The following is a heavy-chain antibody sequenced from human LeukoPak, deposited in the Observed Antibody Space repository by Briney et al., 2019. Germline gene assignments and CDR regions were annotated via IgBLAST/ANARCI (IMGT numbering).Heavy chain of an antibody. Sequence: PGGSMSLSCAASGFTFSSYIMNWVRQASGKGLEWVSSISSGSRYIYYADSLKGQFAVSRDSAKNSLYLQMNSLRAEDTAVYYCARTTVTYMDVCGKGTTVTVSS. CDR3: ARTTVTYMDV. CDR2: ISSGSRYI. J-gene: IGHJ6*03. V-gene: IGHV3-21*01. CDR1: GFTFSSYI. D-gene: IGHD4-11*01.